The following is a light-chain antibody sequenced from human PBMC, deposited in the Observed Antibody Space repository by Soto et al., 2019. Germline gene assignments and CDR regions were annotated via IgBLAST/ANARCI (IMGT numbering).Light chain of an antibody. CDR2: EVS. J-gene: IGLJ1*01. V-gene: IGLV2-23*02. Sequence: QSVLTQPASVSGSPGQSITICCTGTSSDVGSYNLVSWYQQHPGKAPKLMIYEVSKRPSGVSNRFSGSKSGNAASLTISGLQAEDEADYYCCSYAGSSTSLYVFGTGTKVTVL. CDR1: SSDVGSYNL. CDR3: CSYAGSSTSLYV.